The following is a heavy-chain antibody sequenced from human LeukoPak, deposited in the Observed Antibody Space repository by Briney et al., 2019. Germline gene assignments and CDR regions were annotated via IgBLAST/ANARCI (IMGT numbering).Heavy chain of an antibody. J-gene: IGHJ4*02. CDR1: GFTFSNYV. D-gene: IGHD2-15*01. CDR3: AKQSLSCSGGSCYSDY. CDR2: ISASGDST. V-gene: IGHV3-23*01. Sequence: GGSLRLSCAASGFTFSNYVMSWVRQAPGKGLEWVSAISASGDSTFYADSVKGRFTISRDNSKNTLYLQMNSLRAEDTAVYYCAKQSLSCSGGSCYSDYWGQGTLVTVSS.